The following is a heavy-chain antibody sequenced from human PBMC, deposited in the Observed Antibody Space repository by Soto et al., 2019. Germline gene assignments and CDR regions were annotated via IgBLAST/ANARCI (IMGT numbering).Heavy chain of an antibody. CDR1: GFTVSSNY. CDR3: ATTERTPVLYYYAMDV. D-gene: IGHD2-15*01. Sequence: EVLLVESGGGLIQPGGSLRLSCAVSGFTVSSNYMSWVRQAAGKGLEWVSLIYAGGLTYYADSVKGRFIISRDTSNNTLYLQMNSLRAEDTAVYYCATTERTPVLYYYAMDVWGQGTTVTVSS. CDR2: IYAGGLT. J-gene: IGHJ6*02. V-gene: IGHV3-53*01.